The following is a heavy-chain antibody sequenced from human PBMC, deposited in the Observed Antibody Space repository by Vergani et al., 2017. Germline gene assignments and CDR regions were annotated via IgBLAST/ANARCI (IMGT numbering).Heavy chain of an antibody. CDR2: VKPNSGST. Sequence: QVQLVQSGAEVKKPGASVKVSCKASGYTFTSGEINWVRQATGQGLEWMGWVKPNSGSTDYAQKFQGRVTMTTDTSTSTAYMELRSLRSDDTAVYYCAGGQMVRGVITDYWDRGTLVTVSS. J-gene: IGHJ4*02. D-gene: IGHD3-10*01. CDR1: GYTFTSGE. CDR3: AGGQMVRGVITDY. V-gene: IGHV1-8*01.